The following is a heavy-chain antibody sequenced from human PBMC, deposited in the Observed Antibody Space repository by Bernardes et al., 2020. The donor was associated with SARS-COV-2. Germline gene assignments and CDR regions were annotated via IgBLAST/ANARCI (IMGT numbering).Heavy chain of an antibody. CDR3: ALPPTNYDRYGMDV. CDR2: INPNSGGT. J-gene: IGHJ6*02. V-gene: IGHV1-2*02. CDR1: GYTFTGYY. Sequence: ASVKVPCKASGYTFTGYYMHWVRQAPGQGLEWMGWINPNSGGTNYAQKFQGRVTMTRDTSISTAYMELSRLRSDDTAVYYCALPPTNYDRYGMDVWGQGTTVTVSS. D-gene: IGHD3-22*01.